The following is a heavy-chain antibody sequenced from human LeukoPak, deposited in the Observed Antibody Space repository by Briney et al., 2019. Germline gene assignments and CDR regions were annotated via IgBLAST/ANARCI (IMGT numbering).Heavy chain of an antibody. CDR1: GGSISSSSYY. J-gene: IGHJ4*02. CDR2: IYYSGST. Sequence: SETLSLTCTVSGGSISSSSYYWGWIRQPPGKGLEWIGSIYYSGSTYYNPSLKSRVTISVDTSKNQFSLKLSSVTAADTAVYYCARGRVFYSNWGQGTLVTVSS. D-gene: IGHD2-8*01. V-gene: IGHV4-39*01. CDR3: ARGRVFYSN.